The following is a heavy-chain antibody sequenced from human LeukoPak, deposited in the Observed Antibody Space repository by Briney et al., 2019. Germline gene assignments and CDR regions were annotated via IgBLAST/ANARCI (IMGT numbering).Heavy chain of an antibody. Sequence: GASVKVSCKASGYTFTSYGISWVRQAPGQGLEWMGWMNPHSGNTGYAQKFQGRVTMTRNTSITTAYMELRSLRSEDTAVYYCARAYSSTFYSYYYMDVWGKGTTVSVSS. CDR3: ARAYSSTFYSYYYMDV. V-gene: IGHV1-8*02. CDR2: MNPHSGNT. D-gene: IGHD6-13*01. CDR1: GYTFTSYG. J-gene: IGHJ6*03.